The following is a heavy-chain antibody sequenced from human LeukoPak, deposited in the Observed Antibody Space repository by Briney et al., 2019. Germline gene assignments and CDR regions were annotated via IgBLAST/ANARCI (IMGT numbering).Heavy chain of an antibody. CDR3: ARDGNCGGDCESAFDI. D-gene: IGHD2-21*01. CDR2: IIPIFGTA. J-gene: IGHJ3*02. Sequence: ASVKVSCKASGGTFSSYAISWVRQAPGQGLEWMGRIIPIFGTANYAQKFQGRVTITTDESTSTAYMELSSLRSEDTAVYYCARDGNCGGDCESAFDIWGQGTMVTVSS. CDR1: GGTFSSYA. V-gene: IGHV1-69*05.